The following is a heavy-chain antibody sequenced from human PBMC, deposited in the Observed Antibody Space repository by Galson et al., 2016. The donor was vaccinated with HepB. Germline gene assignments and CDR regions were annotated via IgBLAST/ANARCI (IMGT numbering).Heavy chain of an antibody. J-gene: IGHJ4*02. CDR2: IFFDGNKE. CDR3: ARAVIHYSSSWPIDY. D-gene: IGHD6-13*01. V-gene: IGHV3-30*04. CDR1: GFSFSGYT. Sequence: SLRLSCAVSGFSFSGYTMHWVRQVPGEGLEWVAGIFFDGNKEYYPVSVKGRFTVSIDNSKRTVYLQMNSLRVEDTAVYYCARAVIHYSSSWPIDYWGQGTLVAVSS.